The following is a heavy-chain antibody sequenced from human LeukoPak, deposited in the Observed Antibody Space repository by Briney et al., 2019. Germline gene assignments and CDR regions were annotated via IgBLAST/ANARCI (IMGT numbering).Heavy chain of an antibody. V-gene: IGHV2-70*16. J-gene: IGHJ4*02. CDR2: IDWDEDK. D-gene: IGHD3-10*01. Sequence: SGPVLVKPTETLTLTCTLSGLSLTTRAMGVNLIRQPPGKALERLARIDWDEDKCYRPSLTTTLTLSRDPSKHGVVLRMTDMDPADTATSYRARPPRKAHAYGSTFDYWGQGTLVTVSS. CDR3: ARPPRKAHAYGSTFDY. CDR1: GLSLTTRAMG.